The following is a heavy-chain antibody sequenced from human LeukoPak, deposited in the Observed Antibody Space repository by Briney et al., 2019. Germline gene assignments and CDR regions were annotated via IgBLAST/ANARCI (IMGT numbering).Heavy chain of an antibody. Sequence: GGSLRLSCAASGFTFSSYAMSWVRQAPGKGLEWVSAISGSGGSTYYADSVKGRFTISRDNSKNTLYLQMNSLRAEDTAVYYCAKDHYCSSTSCYEYNWFDPWGQGTLVTVSS. CDR1: GFTFSSYA. CDR3: AKDHYCSSTSCYEYNWFDP. J-gene: IGHJ5*02. D-gene: IGHD2-2*01. V-gene: IGHV3-23*01. CDR2: ISGSGGST.